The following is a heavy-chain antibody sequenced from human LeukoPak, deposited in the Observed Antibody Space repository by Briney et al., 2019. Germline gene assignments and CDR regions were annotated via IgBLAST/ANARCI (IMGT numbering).Heavy chain of an antibody. Sequence: GSLRLSCAASGFTFSSYAMSWVRQAPGKGLEWVSAISGSGGSTYYADSVKGRFTISRDNSKNTLYLQMNSLRAEDTAVYYCAKTGLIAAAGTWWFDPWGQGTLVTVSS. D-gene: IGHD6-13*01. CDR3: AKTGLIAAAGTWWFDP. J-gene: IGHJ5*02. CDR2: ISGSGGST. V-gene: IGHV3-23*01. CDR1: GFTFSSYA.